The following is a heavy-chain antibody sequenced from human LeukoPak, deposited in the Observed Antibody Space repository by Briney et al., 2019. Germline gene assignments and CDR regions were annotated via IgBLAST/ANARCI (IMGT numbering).Heavy chain of an antibody. CDR1: GFTFSNYW. J-gene: IGHJ4*02. CDR3: ARVRSGYYFDY. Sequence: GGSLRLSCAASGFTFSNYWMTWVRQAPGKGLEWVANIEQDGNKKYYVDSVKGRFTISRDNAKNSLYLQMNSLRAEDTAAYYCARVRSGYYFDYWGPGTLVTVSS. CDR2: IEQDGNKK. V-gene: IGHV3-7*01. D-gene: IGHD3-9*01.